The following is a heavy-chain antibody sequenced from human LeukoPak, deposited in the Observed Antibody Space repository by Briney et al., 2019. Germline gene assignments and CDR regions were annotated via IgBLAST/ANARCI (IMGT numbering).Heavy chain of an antibody. D-gene: IGHD1-26*01. CDR3: AREAVGADLEGYYYYYYMDV. J-gene: IGHJ6*03. Sequence: PGGSLRLSCAASGFTFSSYEMNWVRQAPGKGLEWVSYISSSCSTIYYADSVKGRFTISRDNAKNSLYLQMNSLRAEDTAVYYCAREAVGADLEGYYYYYYMDVWGKGTTVTVSS. CDR2: ISSSCSTI. CDR1: GFTFSSYE. V-gene: IGHV3-48*03.